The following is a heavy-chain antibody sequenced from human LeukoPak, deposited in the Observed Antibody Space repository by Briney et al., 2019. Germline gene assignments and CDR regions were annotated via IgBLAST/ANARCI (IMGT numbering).Heavy chain of an antibody. Sequence: ASVKVSCKASGYTFTSYGISWVRQAPGQGLEWMGWISAYNGNTIYAQKLQGRVTMTTDTSTSTAYMELRSLRSDDTAVYYCARDFGYSSSWYEDYYYYGMDVWGQGTTVTVSS. CDR1: GYTFTSYG. V-gene: IGHV1-18*01. CDR3: ARDFGYSSSWYEDYYYYGMDV. D-gene: IGHD6-13*01. CDR2: ISAYNGNT. J-gene: IGHJ6*02.